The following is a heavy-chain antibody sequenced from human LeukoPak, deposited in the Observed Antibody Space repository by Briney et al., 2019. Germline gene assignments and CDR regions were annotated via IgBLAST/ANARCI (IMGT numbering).Heavy chain of an antibody. CDR3: ARDSQYSSGWYRDDY. J-gene: IGHJ4*01. CDR2: IWYDGSNK. D-gene: IGHD6-19*01. Sequence: GRSRRLSCAASGFTFSSYGMHWVRQAPGKGLEWVAVIWYDGSNKYYADSVKGRFTISRDNSKNTLYLQMNSLRAEDTAVYYCARDSQYSSGWYRDDYWGQGTLVTVSS. CDR1: GFTFSSYG. V-gene: IGHV3-33*01.